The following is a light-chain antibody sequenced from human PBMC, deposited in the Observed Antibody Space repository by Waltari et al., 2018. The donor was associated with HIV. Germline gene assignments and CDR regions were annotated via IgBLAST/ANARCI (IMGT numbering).Light chain of an antibody. V-gene: IGKV4-1*01. Sequence: VVTQFPDSLGVSGGEGATLKRKSSRNLLYSSNNKSYLAWYQQKAGQRPKLLIYWASTRESGVPDRFSGSGSGTDFTLTISSLQAEDVAVYYCQQYYSVPYTFGQGTKLEIK. CDR2: WAS. J-gene: IGKJ2*01. CDR1: RNLLYSSNNKSY. CDR3: QQYYSVPYT.